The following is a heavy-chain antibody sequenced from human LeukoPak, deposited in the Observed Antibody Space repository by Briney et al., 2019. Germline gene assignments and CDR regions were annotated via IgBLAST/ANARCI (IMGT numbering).Heavy chain of an antibody. CDR3: ARDGPIEWLRFAGRFDY. Sequence: PSETLSLTCTVSGGSISSSSYYWGWIRQPPGTGLEWIGSIYYSGSTYYNPSLKSRVTISVDTSKNQFSLKLSSVAAADTAVYYCARDGPIEWLRFAGRFDYWGQGTLVTVSS. V-gene: IGHV4-39*02. CDR2: IYYSGST. J-gene: IGHJ4*02. CDR1: GGSISSSSYY. D-gene: IGHD5-12*01.